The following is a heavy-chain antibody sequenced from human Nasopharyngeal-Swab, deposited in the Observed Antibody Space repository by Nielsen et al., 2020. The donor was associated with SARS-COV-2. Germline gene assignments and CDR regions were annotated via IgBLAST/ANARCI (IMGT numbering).Heavy chain of an antibody. J-gene: IGHJ4*02. CDR1: GFTFSEYA. V-gene: IGHV3-23*01. CDR2: ISGGGEST. Sequence: GESLEISCAASGFTFSEYAFHWVRQAPGKGLEWVSVISGGGESTHYADSVKGRFSISRVDSRETVYLQMDSLRAEDTAVYYCARDPSFVGSLEFDQWGRGTLVTVSS. D-gene: IGHD1-26*01. CDR3: ARDPSFVGSLEFDQ.